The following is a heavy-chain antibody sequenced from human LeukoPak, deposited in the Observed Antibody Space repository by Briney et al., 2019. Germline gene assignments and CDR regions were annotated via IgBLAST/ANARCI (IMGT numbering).Heavy chain of an antibody. CDR3: TREEEASVGFDY. V-gene: IGHV3-30-3*01. CDR2: ISYDGSNE. D-gene: IGHD2-15*01. CDR1: GSTFSVYG. J-gene: IGHJ4*02. Sequence: GGSLRLSCAASGSTFSVYGMHWVRQAPGKGLEWVAGISYDGSNEYYADSVKGRFTISRDNSKDTLYLQMSSLRAEDTAAYYCTREEEASVGFDYWGQGTLVTVSS.